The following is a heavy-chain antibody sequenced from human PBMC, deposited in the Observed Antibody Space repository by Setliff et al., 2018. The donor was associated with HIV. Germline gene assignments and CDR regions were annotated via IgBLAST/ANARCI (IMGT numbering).Heavy chain of an antibody. CDR3: ARASTGYSSIWYRNGLTYYNYMDV. D-gene: IGHD6-13*01. CDR1: GGSFSGYY. Sequence: PSETLSLTCAVYGGSFSGYYWTWIRQPPGKGLEWIGEINHSGSTNYNTSLKSRVSMSVDTSKNQFSLRLSSVTAADTAVFYCARASTGYSSIWYRNGLTYYNYMDVWGRGTKVTVSS. CDR2: INHSGST. J-gene: IGHJ6*03. V-gene: IGHV4-34*01.